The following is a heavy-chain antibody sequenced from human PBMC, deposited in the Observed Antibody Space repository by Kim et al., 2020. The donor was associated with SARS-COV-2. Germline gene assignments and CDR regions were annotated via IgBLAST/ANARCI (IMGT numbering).Heavy chain of an antibody. CDR3: TTGDSSSWRRRYYFDY. J-gene: IGHJ4*02. D-gene: IGHD6-13*01. CDR2: IKSKTDGGTT. V-gene: IGHV3-15*01. Sequence: GGSLRLSCAASGFTFSNAWMSWVRQAPGKGLEWVGRIKSKTDGGTTDYAAPVKGRFTISRDDSKNTLYLQMNSLKTEDTAVYYCTTGDSSSWRRRYYFDYWGQGTLVTVSS. CDR1: GFTFSNAW.